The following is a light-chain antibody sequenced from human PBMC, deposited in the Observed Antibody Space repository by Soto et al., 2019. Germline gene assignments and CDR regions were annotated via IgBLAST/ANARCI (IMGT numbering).Light chain of an antibody. Sequence: QSVLTQPPSVSGAPGQRSTISSTGSSSNIGAGYDVHWYQQLPGTAPKLLIYGNSNRPSGVPDRFSGSKSGTSASLAITGLQAEDEADYYCQSYDSSLSALYVFGTGTKVTVL. CDR3: QSYDSSLSALYV. J-gene: IGLJ1*01. V-gene: IGLV1-40*01. CDR1: SSNIGAGYD. CDR2: GNS.